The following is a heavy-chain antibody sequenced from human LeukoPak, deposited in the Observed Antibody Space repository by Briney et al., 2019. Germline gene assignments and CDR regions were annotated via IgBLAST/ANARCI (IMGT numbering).Heavy chain of an antibody. V-gene: IGHV4-34*01. CDR3: GYSLIRGVIRD. Sequence: SETLSLTCAVNGGSFSGYYWSWTRQPPGKGLEWIAEIKHIGSTNYNPSLKSRVTTSVDTSKKQFSLKLSSVTAADTAVYYYGYSLIRGVIRDWGQGALVTVSS. J-gene: IGHJ4*02. D-gene: IGHD3-10*01. CDR2: IKHIGST. CDR1: GGSFSGYY.